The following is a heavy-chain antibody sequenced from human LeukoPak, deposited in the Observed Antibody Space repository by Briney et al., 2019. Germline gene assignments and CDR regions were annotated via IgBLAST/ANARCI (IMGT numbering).Heavy chain of an antibody. J-gene: IGHJ4*02. CDR1: GGSISSGDYY. CDR3: ARDWEMATRFDY. Sequence: SETLSLTCTVSGGSISSGDYYWSWIRQPPGKGLEWIGYIYYSGSTYNNPSLKSRVTISVDTSKNQFSLKLSSVTAADTAVCYCARDWEMATRFDYWGQGTLVTVSS. D-gene: IGHD5-24*01. CDR2: IYYSGST. V-gene: IGHV4-30-4*01.